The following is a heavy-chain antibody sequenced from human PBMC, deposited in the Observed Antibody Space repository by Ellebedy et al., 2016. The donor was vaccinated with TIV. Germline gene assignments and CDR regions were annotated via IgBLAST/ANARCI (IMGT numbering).Heavy chain of an antibody. Sequence: SETLSLTCAVSGGSINSTNWWSWVRRPPGKGPEWIGEIYHSWNTNYNPSLKSRVTISVDKSKNQFFLKLSSVTAADTAIYYCARRYSSSWFFFDYWGRGTLVTVSS. V-gene: IGHV4-4*02. CDR1: GGSINSTNW. J-gene: IGHJ4*02. CDR3: ARRYSSSWFFFDY. D-gene: IGHD6-13*01. CDR2: IYHSWNT.